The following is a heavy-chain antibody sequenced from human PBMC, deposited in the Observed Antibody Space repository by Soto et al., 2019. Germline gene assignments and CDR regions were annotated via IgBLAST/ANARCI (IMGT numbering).Heavy chain of an antibody. Sequence: QVQLVESGGGVVQPGRSLRLSCAASVLRFRSHGMHCVRQAPGRGLEWVAVISHDGSFKSYADSLRGRFTVSRDNSKNTLYLQIHILSPEDTAVYYCATLEGSVPVDGDWFEPWGQVTLVTVSS. CDR3: ATLEGSVPVDGDWFEP. J-gene: IGHJ5*02. CDR1: VLRFRSHG. CDR2: ISHDGSFK. D-gene: IGHD6-19*01. V-gene: IGHV3-30*03.